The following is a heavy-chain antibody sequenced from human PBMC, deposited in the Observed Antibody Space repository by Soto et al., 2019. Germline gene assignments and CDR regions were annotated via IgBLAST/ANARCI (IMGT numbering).Heavy chain of an antibody. CDR3: ARLSTSAGRRELAC. CDR1: GFSLSSYW. CDR2: MNQDGSES. J-gene: IGHJ4*02. V-gene: IGHV3-7*01. Sequence: EVQLVESGGGLVQPGGSLRLSCAASGFSLSSYWMSWVRQAPGKGLEWVANMNQDGSESDYVGSVKGRFTFTRENAKNSLYLQMNSLRSEDAAVYYCARLSTSAGRRELACWGQGTLVTVSS. D-gene: IGHD1-1*01.